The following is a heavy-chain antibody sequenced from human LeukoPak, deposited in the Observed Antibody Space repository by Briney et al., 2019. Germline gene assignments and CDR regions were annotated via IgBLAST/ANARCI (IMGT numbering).Heavy chain of an antibody. CDR1: GGSVSSGSYS. V-gene: IGHV4-30-2*01. CDR2: NYHSGST. Sequence: SSETLSLTCTVSGGSVSSGSYSWSWIRQPPGKGLEWIGYNYHSGSTYYNPSPKSRVTISMNTSKNQFSLKLKSVTSADTAVYYCARDRRYCTGGTCYLDPYFDYWGQGTLVTVSS. J-gene: IGHJ4*02. D-gene: IGHD2-8*02. CDR3: ARDRRYCTGGTCYLDPYFDY.